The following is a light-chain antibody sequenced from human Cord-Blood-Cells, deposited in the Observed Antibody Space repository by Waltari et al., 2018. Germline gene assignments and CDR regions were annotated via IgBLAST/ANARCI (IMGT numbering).Light chain of an antibody. Sequence: QSALTQPASVSGSPGQSITISCTGTSSDVWSYNLLSWYQQHQGKAPKLMIYEGSKRTAGVSNRFSGSKSGNTASLTISGLQAEDEADYYCCSYAGSSTVVFGGGTKLTVL. V-gene: IGLV2-23*01. CDR3: CSYAGSSTVV. CDR2: EGS. J-gene: IGLJ3*02. CDR1: SSDVWSYNL.